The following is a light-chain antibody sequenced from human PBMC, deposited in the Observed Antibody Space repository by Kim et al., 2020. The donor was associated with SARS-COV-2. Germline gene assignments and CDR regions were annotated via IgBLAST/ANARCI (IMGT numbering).Light chain of an antibody. CDR2: TSS. V-gene: IGKV1-12*01. CDR1: QTISSW. CDR3: QQANTFPIT. J-gene: IGKJ5*01. Sequence: SASVGDRVTFTCRASQTISSWLAWYQQRPGEAPKLLIYTSSNLHTGVPSRFSGSRSGTSFTLTISSLQPGDFATYFCQQANTFPITFGQGTRLEIK.